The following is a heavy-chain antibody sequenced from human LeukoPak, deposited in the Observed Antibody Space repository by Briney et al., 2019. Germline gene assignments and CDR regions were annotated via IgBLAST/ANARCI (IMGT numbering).Heavy chain of an antibody. V-gene: IGHV1-8*01. CDR3: ARSYGSGTPYYYYGMDV. D-gene: IGHD3-10*01. CDR1: GYTFTSYD. Sequence: ASVTVSCKASGYTFTSYDINWVRQAPGQGLEWMGWMNPNSGNTGYAQKFQGRVTMTRNTSISTAYMELSSLRSEDTAVYYCARSYGSGTPYYYYGMDVWGQGTTVTVSS. CDR2: MNPNSGNT. J-gene: IGHJ6*02.